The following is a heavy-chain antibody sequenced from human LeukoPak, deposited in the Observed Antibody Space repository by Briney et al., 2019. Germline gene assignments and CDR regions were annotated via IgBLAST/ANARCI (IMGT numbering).Heavy chain of an antibody. Sequence: SETLSLTCTVSGGSISSYYWSWIRQPPGKGLEWIGYIYYSGSTNYNPSLKSRVTISVDSSKNQFSLKLSSVTAADTAVYYCARETPGAGHFDYWGQGSLVTVSS. D-gene: IGHD7-27*01. J-gene: IGHJ4*02. V-gene: IGHV4-59*01. CDR2: IYYSGST. CDR1: GGSISSYY. CDR3: ARETPGAGHFDY.